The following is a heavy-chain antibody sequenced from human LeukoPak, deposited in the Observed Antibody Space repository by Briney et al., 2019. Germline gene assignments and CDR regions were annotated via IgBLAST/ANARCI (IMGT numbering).Heavy chain of an antibody. J-gene: IGHJ4*02. Sequence: GGSLRLSCAASRFTVSSNYMSWVRQAPGKGLEWVSVIYSGGSTYYADSVKGRFTISRDSSKNTLYLQMNSLRAEDTAVYYCAKDSGYSLYYFDYWGQGTLVTVSS. CDR2: IYSGGST. CDR3: AKDSGYSLYYFDY. D-gene: IGHD3-22*01. CDR1: RFTVSSNY. V-gene: IGHV3-53*01.